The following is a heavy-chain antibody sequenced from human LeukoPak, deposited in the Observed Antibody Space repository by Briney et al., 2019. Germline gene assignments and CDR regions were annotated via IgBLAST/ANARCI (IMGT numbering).Heavy chain of an antibody. J-gene: IGHJ4*02. D-gene: IGHD3-10*01. Sequence: PGGSLRLSCAASGFTVSNKYMTWVRQAPGKGLEWVSLIYSDGRTYYADSVKGRCTISRDNSKNTLYLQMNSLRVEDTAVYYCAKNGHGSGSYYPRTKYYFDYWGQGTLVTVSS. V-gene: IGHV3-53*01. CDR3: AKNGHGSGSYYPRTKYYFDY. CDR1: GFTVSNKY. CDR2: IYSDGRT.